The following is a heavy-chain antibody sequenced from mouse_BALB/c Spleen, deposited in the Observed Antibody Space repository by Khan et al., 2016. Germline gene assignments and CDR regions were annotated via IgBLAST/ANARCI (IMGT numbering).Heavy chain of an antibody. D-gene: IGHD1-1*01. V-gene: IGHV10S3*01. J-gene: IGHJ1*01. Sequence: EVQLVETGGGLVQPKGSLKLSCAASGFTFNTNAMNWVRQAPGKGLEWVARIRSKSNNYATYYADSVKDRFTISRDDSQSMLYLQMNNLKTEDTAMYYCVRDYYGSRYFDVWGAGTTVTVSS. CDR1: GFTFNTNA. CDR2: IRSKSNNYAT. CDR3: VRDYYGSRYFDV.